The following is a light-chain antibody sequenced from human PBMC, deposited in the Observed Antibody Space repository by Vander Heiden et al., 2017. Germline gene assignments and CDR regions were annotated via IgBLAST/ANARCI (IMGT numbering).Light chain of an antibody. CDR1: QGISNY. CDR2: AAS. Sequence: DIQMTQSPSSLSASVGDRVTITCRASQGISNYLAWYQQKPGKVPKLLIYAASTLQSGVPSRFRGSGSGTDFTLTISSLRPEDVATYYCQKYNSVPRGVTFGPGTKVDIK. CDR3: QKYNSVPRGVT. V-gene: IGKV1-27*01. J-gene: IGKJ3*01.